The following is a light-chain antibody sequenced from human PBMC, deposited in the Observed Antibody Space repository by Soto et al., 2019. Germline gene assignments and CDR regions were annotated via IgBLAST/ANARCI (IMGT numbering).Light chain of an antibody. V-gene: IGLV2-8*01. J-gene: IGLJ1*01. Sequence: QSALTQPPSASGSPGQSVTISCTGTSSDVGGYNYVSWYQQHPGKAPKLMIYEVSKRPSGVPDRFSGSKSGNTASLTVSELQAEDEADYYCNSYAGSNNFLFGTGTKLTVL. CDR1: SSDVGGYNY. CDR2: EVS. CDR3: NSYAGSNNFL.